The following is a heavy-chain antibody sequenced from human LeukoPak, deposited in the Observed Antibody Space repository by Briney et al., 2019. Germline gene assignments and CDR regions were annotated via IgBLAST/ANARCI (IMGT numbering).Heavy chain of an antibody. CDR2: IYHSGAT. CDR3: ARGNGMATFPWDS. Sequence: PSETLSLTCLVSGASISGHYWSWLRQPPGKVLEWIGYIYHSGATRYTSSLKSRVTMSLDTSKNNFSLKLSAVTAADTAVYYCARGNGMATFPWDSWGQGTLVTVSS. CDR1: GASISGHY. D-gene: IGHD5-24*01. V-gene: IGHV4-59*11. J-gene: IGHJ4*02.